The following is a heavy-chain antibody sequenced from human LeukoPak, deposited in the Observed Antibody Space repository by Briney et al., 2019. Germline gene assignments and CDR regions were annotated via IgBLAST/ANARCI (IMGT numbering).Heavy chain of an antibody. J-gene: IGHJ4*02. Sequence: PGGSLRLSCAASGFTFSSYWMSWDRQAPGKGLEWVANIKQDGSEKHYVDSVKGRLTISRDNAKNLLYLQMNSLRVEDTAVYYCAGGPGFLIDCWGQGTLVTVSS. CDR1: GFTFSSYW. D-gene: IGHD3-3*01. V-gene: IGHV3-7*01. CDR2: IKQDGSEK. CDR3: AGGPGFLIDC.